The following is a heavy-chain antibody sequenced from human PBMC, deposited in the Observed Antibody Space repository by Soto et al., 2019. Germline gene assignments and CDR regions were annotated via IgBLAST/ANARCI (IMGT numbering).Heavy chain of an antibody. CDR1: GYTFTSYY. CDR2: INSSGGST. J-gene: IGHJ6*02. Sequence: ASVKVSCKASGYTFTSYYMHWVRQAPGQGLEWMGIINSSGGSTSYAQKFQGRVTMTRDTSTSTVYMELSSLRSEDTAVYYCARDIVHYDILSLGTYYYYGMDVWGQGTTVTVSS. D-gene: IGHD3-9*01. CDR3: ARDIVHYDILSLGTYYYYGMDV. V-gene: IGHV1-46*01.